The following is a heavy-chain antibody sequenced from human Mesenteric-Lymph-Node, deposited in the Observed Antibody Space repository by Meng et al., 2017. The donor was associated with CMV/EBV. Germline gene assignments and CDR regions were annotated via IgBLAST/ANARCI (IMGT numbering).Heavy chain of an antibody. CDR1: GSFSGYY. D-gene: IGHD2-2*01. CDR3: ARGPMTGRYQLLQKVFDY. J-gene: IGHJ4*02. CDR2: INHSGST. V-gene: IGHV4-34*01. Sequence: GSFSGYYWSWVRQPPGKGLEWIGEINHSGSTNYNPSLKSRVTISVDTSKNQFSLKLSSVTAADTAVYYCARGPMTGRYQLLQKVFDYWGQGTLVTVSS.